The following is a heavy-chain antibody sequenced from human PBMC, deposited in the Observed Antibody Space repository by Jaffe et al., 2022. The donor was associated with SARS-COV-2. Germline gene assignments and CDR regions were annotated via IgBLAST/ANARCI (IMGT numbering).Heavy chain of an antibody. CDR2: ISAYNGNT. J-gene: IGHJ4*02. D-gene: IGHD1-26*01. CDR1: GYIFTNYG. V-gene: IGHV1-18*01. Sequence: QVHLMQSGADMKKPGASVKVSCKASGYIFTNYGINWVRQAPGQGLEWLGWISAYNGNTHFAQKFQGRVSMTTDTSTSTAYMELRSLTSGDTATYYCARDPCADSSGRYCYFDYWGQGTLVTVSS. CDR3: ARDPCADSSGRYCYFDY.